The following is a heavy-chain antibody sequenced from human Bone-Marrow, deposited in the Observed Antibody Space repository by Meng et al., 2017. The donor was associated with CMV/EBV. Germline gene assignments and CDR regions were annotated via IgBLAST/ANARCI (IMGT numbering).Heavy chain of an antibody. J-gene: IGHJ4*02. CDR2: IYPGDSDT. D-gene: IGHD3-16*02. CDR1: GYSFTSYW. V-gene: IGHV5-51*01. CDR3: ARLDGNYVWGSYRYPYYFDY. Sequence: GESLKISCKGSGYSFTSYWIGWVRQMPGKGLEWMGIIYPGDSDTRYSPSFQGQVTIPADKSISTAYLQWSSLKASETAMYYCARLDGNYVWGSYRYPYYFDYWGQGTLVTVSS.